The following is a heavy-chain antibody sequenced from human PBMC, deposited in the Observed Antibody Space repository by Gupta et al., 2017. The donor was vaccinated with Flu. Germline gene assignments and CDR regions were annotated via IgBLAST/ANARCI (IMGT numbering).Heavy chain of an antibody. CDR2: ISSDGNNK. D-gene: IGHD5-18*01. V-gene: IGHV3-30*18. CDR1: GFTFSTYG. CDR3: AKDRAQLWYNFDY. J-gene: IGHJ4*02. Sequence: QVQLVESGGGVVQPGRSLRLSCAASGFTFSTYGMHWVRQAPGKGLEWVAVISSDGNNKYYADSVKGRFTISRDNSKNTLYLHMNSLRADDTAVYYCAKDRAQLWYNFDYWGQGTLVTVSS.